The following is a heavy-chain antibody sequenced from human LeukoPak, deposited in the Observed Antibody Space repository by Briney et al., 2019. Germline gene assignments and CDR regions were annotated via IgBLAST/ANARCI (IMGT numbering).Heavy chain of an antibody. Sequence: GVSLRFSCAASGFTFSSYGMHWVPQAPGKGLEGVAFIWYGGSNKYYAVPVKGRFTISRDNSKIPLYLQMDGLRAEDTAVYYCAKYQGLYSCSLYYFDYWGQGTLVTVSS. CDR3: AKYQGLYSCSLYYFDY. J-gene: IGHJ4*02. CDR2: IWYGGSNK. V-gene: IGHV3-30*02. CDR1: GFTFSSYG. D-gene: IGHD6-13*01.